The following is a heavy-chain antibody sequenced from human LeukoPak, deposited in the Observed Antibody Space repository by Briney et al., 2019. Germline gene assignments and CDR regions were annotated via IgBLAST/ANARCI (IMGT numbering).Heavy chain of an antibody. D-gene: IGHD2-2*01. V-gene: IGHV3-33*08. CDR2: IWYDGGNK. CDR1: GFTFSSYG. J-gene: IGHJ6*02. Sequence: PGGSLRLSCAASGFTFSSYGMHWVRQAPGKGLEWVAVIWYDGGNKYYADSVKGRFTISRDNSKNTLYLQMNSLRAEDTAVYYCAREVVVPAATAVSLSSKNYYYYGMDVWGQGTTVTVSS. CDR3: AREVVVPAATAVSLSSKNYYYYGMDV.